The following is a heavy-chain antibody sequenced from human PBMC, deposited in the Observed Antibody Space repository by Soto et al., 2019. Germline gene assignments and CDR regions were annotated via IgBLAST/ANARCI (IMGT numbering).Heavy chain of an antibody. V-gene: IGHV4-39*01. Sequence: SETLSLTCTVSGGSISGSNYYWGWIRQSPGKGLEWIGSIYYSGSTYYNPSLKSRVTISVDTSMNQFSLKLSSVTAADTAVYYCAPWDSYVDYFDYWGQVTLVTVSS. J-gene: IGHJ4*02. CDR2: IYYSGST. D-gene: IGHD5-18*01. CDR1: GGSISGSNYY. CDR3: APWDSYVDYFDY.